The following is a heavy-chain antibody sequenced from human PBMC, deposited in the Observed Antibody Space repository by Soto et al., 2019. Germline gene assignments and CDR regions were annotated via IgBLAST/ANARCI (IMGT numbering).Heavy chain of an antibody. V-gene: IGHV4-61*01. D-gene: IGHD3-10*01. CDR3: ARDFMVRGVIDY. CDR2: IYYSGST. J-gene: IGHJ4*02. CDR1: GGSVSSGSYY. Sequence: SETLSLTCTVSGGSVSSGSYYWSWIRQPPGKGLEWIGYIYYSGSTNYNPSLKSRVTISVDTSKNQFSLKLSSVTAADTAVYYCARDFMVRGVIDYCGQRTLVTVSS.